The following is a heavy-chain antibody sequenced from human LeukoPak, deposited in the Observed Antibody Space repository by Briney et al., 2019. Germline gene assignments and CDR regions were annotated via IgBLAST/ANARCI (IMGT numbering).Heavy chain of an antibody. D-gene: IGHD3-10*01. J-gene: IGHJ3*02. CDR2: MNPNSGGT. Sequence: GASVKVSCKASGYTFTGYYMHWVRQAPGQGLEWMGWMNPNSGGTNYAQKFQGRVTMTRETSISTAYMELSRLRSDDTAVYYCAAEMVRGVITNHDAFDIWGQGTMVTVSS. CDR1: GYTFTGYY. V-gene: IGHV1-2*02. CDR3: AAEMVRGVITNHDAFDI.